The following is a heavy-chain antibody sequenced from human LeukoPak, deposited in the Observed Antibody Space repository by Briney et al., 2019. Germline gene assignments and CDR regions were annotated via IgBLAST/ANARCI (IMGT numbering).Heavy chain of an antibody. J-gene: IGHJ4*02. V-gene: IGHV4-59*01. CDR3: ARSHMITFGGVIVRGDDY. CDR2: IYYSGST. Sequence: SETLSLTCTVSGGSISSYYWSWIRQPPGKGLEWIGYIYYSGSTNYDPSLKSRVTISVDTSRNQFSLKLSSVTAADTAVYYCARSHMITFGGVIVRGDDYWGQGTLVTVSS. D-gene: IGHD3-16*02. CDR1: GGSISSYY.